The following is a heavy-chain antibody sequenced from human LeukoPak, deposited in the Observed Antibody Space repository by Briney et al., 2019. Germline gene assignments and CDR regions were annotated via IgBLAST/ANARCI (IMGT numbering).Heavy chain of an antibody. V-gene: IGHV3-48*01. Sequence: GGSLRLSCAASGFTFSSYSMNWVRQTPGRGLEWLSYISSGSRTIYYADSVKGRFTISRDNAQNSLFFQMNSLRVDDTAVYYCARESITGDRDFDYWGQGTLITVSS. CDR2: ISSGSRTI. D-gene: IGHD7-27*01. J-gene: IGHJ4*02. CDR1: GFTFSSYS. CDR3: ARESITGDRDFDY.